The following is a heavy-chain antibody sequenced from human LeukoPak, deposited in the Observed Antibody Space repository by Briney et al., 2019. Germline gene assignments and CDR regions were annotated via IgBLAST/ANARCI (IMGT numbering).Heavy chain of an antibody. CDR3: ARDYVDDIPMIKDY. CDR2: INLSGGST. D-gene: IGHD2-8*01. Sequence: ASVKVSCKASGYTFTDYYMHWVRQAPGQGLEWMGKINLSGGSTTYAQKFQGRVTMTRGTSTSTVYMELSSLRSEDTAVYYCARDYVDDIPMIKDYWGQGTLVTVSS. J-gene: IGHJ4*02. V-gene: IGHV1-46*01. CDR1: GYTFTDYY.